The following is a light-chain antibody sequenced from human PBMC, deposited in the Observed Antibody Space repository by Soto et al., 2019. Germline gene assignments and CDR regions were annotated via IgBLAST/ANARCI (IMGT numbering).Light chain of an antibody. Sequence: DIVMTQSPLSLPVTPGEPASISCRSSQSLLHSNGYNYLDWYLQKPGQSPQVLIYLGSNRASGVPDRFSGSGSGTDLTLKICRVEAEDVGVYYCMQPLHTPWTFGQGTKVEIK. CDR2: LGS. V-gene: IGKV2-28*01. CDR1: QSLLHSNGYNY. J-gene: IGKJ1*01. CDR3: MQPLHTPWT.